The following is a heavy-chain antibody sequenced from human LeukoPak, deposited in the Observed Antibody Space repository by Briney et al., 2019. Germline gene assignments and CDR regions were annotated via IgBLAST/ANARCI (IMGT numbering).Heavy chain of an antibody. Sequence: PGGSLRLSCAASGFSFSSYAMSWVRQAPRKGLEWVSAIVGSGGNMYYADSVKGRFTISRDNFKSTLYLQMNSLRAEDTAFYYCAEGLTWDSTSCSDWGQGTLVTVSS. D-gene: IGHD2-2*01. CDR3: AEGLTWDSTSCSD. CDR1: GFSFSSYA. J-gene: IGHJ4*02. V-gene: IGHV3-23*01. CDR2: IVGSGGNM.